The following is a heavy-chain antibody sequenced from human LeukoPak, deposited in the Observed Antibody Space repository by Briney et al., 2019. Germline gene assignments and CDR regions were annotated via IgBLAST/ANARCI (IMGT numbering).Heavy chain of an antibody. D-gene: IGHD2/OR15-2a*01. Sequence: ASVKVSCKASGYTFTSYYMHWVRQAPEQGLEWMGIINPSGGSTSYAQKLQDRITMTTDTSTSTAYMELRSLRSDDTAVYYCARQNLRDSDAFDIWGQGTMVTVSS. J-gene: IGHJ3*02. V-gene: IGHV1-46*01. CDR3: ARQNLRDSDAFDI. CDR1: GYTFTSYY. CDR2: INPSGGST.